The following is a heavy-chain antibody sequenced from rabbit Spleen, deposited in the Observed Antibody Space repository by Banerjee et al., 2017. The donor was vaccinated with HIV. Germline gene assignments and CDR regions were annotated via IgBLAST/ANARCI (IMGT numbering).Heavy chain of an antibody. CDR2: IDPLFGIT. J-gene: IGHJ6*01. V-gene: IGHV1S7*01. D-gene: IGHD8-1*01. Sequence: QSLEESGGGLAKPEGSLKLSCTASGFDFSSYYMSWVRQAPGKGLEWIGYIDPLFGITYYANWVNGRFSISRENAQNTVFLQMTSLTAADTATYFCARDSGTSFSSYGMDLWGPGTLVTVS. CDR1: GFDFSSYY. CDR3: ARDSGTSFSSYGMDL.